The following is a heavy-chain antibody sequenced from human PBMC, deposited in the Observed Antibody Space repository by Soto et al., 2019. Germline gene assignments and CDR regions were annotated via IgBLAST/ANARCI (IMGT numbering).Heavy chain of an antibody. CDR1: GFTFSSYA. CDR2: ISYDGSNK. D-gene: IGHD3-10*01. Sequence: QVQLVESGGGVVQPGRSLRLSCAASGFTFSSYAMHWVRQAPGKGLEWVAVISYDGSNKYYADSVKGRFTISRDNSKNXLHLQMNSLRAEDTAVYYWARVLDRYYSGSGVLDYWGQGTLVTVSS. CDR3: ARVLDRYYSGSGVLDY. J-gene: IGHJ4*02. V-gene: IGHV3-30-3*01.